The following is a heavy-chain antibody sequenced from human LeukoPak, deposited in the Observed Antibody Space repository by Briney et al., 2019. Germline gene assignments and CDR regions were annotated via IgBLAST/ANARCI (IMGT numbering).Heavy chain of an antibody. CDR2: INTIGSSI. Sequence: PGGSLRLSCAASGFTFSNYEMNWVRQAPGKGLEWVSYINTIGSSIHYADSVKGRFTISRDNAKNSLYLQMNSLRAEDTAVYYCARARDSSSLLAFDIWGQGTMVTVSS. D-gene: IGHD6-13*01. CDR3: ARARDSSSLLAFDI. J-gene: IGHJ3*02. CDR1: GFTFSNYE. V-gene: IGHV3-48*03.